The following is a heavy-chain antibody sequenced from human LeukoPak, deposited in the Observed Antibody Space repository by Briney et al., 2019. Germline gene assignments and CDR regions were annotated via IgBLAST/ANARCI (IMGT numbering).Heavy chain of an antibody. V-gene: IGHV1-69*13. CDR1: GGAFSSYA. CDR3: ARILTGYPPTD. J-gene: IGHJ4*02. Sequence: ASVKVSCKASGGAFSSYAVSWVRQAPGQGLEWMGGSITIFGTANDAKKFQGRVTITADESTSTAYMELSSLRSEDTAVYYCARILTGYPPTDWGQGTLVTVSS. D-gene: IGHD3-9*01. CDR2: SITIFGTA.